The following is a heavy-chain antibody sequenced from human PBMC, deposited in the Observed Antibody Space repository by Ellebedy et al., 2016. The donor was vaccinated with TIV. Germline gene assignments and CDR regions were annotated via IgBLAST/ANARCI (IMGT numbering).Heavy chain of an antibody. D-gene: IGHD3-10*01. J-gene: IGHJ4*02. CDR3: ARTHYRFGIIDYLDY. CDR1: DNSFTRFG. V-gene: IGHV1-18*04. Sequence: AASVKVSCKAYDNSFTRFGFTSVRQAPGQGLDWMGWISAYNGNTKYAQMFQDRFTMTTDTSTKTVYMELRSLRSDDTALYYCARTHYRFGIIDYLDYWGQGTLVTVSS. CDR2: ISAYNGNT.